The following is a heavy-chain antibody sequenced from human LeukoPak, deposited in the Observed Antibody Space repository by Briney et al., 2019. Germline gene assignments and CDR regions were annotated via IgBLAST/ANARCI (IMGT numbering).Heavy chain of an antibody. V-gene: IGHV1-18*01. CDR2: ISAYNGNT. Sequence: ASVKVSCKASGYTFTSYGISWVRQAPGQGLEWMGWISAYNGNTNYAQKLQGRVTMTTDTSTSTAYRELRSLRSDDTAVYYCARDAPYSSGWYFYFSGDYWGQGTLVTVSS. CDR3: ARDAPYSSGWYFYFSGDY. D-gene: IGHD6-19*01. J-gene: IGHJ4*02. CDR1: GYTFTSYG.